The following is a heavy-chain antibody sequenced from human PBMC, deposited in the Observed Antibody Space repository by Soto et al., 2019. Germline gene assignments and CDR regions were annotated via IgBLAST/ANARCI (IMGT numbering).Heavy chain of an antibody. CDR3: ATWHEREHAYDV. J-gene: IGHJ3*01. CDR1: GFTISGKKY. V-gene: IGHV3-53*01. Sequence: DVQLVESGGGLIQPGESLRLSCVAFGFTISGKKYVAWVRQGPGKGLEWVSALYDVDGSFYADSVKGRFTTSSDSSKTTVYLQMNDLRPDDTAVYYCATWHEREHAYDVWGQGTTVTVSS. CDR2: LYDVDGS. D-gene: IGHD1-1*01.